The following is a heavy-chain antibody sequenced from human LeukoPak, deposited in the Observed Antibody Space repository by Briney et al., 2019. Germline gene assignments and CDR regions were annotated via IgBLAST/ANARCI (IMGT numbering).Heavy chain of an antibody. CDR3: ARWLPPAGYYYYYMDV. Sequence: PSETLSLTCAVYGGSFSGYYWSWLRQPPGKGLEWIGEINHSGSTNYNPSLKSRVTISVDTSKNQFSLKLSSVTAADTAVYYCARWLPPAGYYYYYMDVWGKGTTVTISS. CDR1: GGSFSGYY. V-gene: IGHV4-34*01. CDR2: INHSGST. J-gene: IGHJ6*03. D-gene: IGHD6-19*01.